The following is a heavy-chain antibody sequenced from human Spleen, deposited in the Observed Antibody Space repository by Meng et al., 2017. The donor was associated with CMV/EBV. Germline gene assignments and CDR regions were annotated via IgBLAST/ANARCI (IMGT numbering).Heavy chain of an antibody. V-gene: IGHV5-51*01. J-gene: IGHJ5*02. CDR3: ARRGMMTTRGYWFDP. CDR1: GYSFTSYW. D-gene: IGHD4-17*01. CDR2: IYPSDSDI. Sequence: GESLKISCKGSGYSFTSYWIGWVRQMPGKGLEWMGIIYPSDSDIRYSPSFRGQVTISADKAFSTAYLQWSSLKASDTAIYYCARRGMMTTRGYWFDPWGPGTLVTVSS.